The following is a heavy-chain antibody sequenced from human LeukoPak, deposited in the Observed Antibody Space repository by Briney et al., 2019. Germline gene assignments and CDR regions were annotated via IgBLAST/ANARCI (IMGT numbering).Heavy chain of an antibody. J-gene: IGHJ4*02. Sequence: ASVKVSCKASGYTFSRYGVSWVRQAPGQGLEWMGWISGYNGHTKYAQKVQGRVTMSTDTSTSTVYMELRSLISDDTGVYYCARGQTNRLLWVGELVSNINPFDYWGQGTLVTVSS. CDR2: ISGYNGHT. CDR3: ARGQTNRLLWVGELVSNINPFDY. V-gene: IGHV1-18*01. CDR1: GYTFSRYG. D-gene: IGHD3-10*01.